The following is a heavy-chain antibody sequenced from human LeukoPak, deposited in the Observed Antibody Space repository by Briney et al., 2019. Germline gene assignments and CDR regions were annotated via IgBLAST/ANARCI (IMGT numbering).Heavy chain of an antibody. CDR1: GFTFSSYG. CDR3: ARDREVGATPGYYYYYGMDV. D-gene: IGHD1-26*01. V-gene: IGHV3-30*03. J-gene: IGHJ6*02. Sequence: PGGSLRLSCAASGFTFSSYGMHWVRQAPGKGLEWVAVMYYDGISKYYADSVKGRFTISRDNSMNTLYLQMNSLRAEDTAVYYCARDREVGATPGYYYYYGMDVWGQGTTVTVSS. CDR2: MYYDGISK.